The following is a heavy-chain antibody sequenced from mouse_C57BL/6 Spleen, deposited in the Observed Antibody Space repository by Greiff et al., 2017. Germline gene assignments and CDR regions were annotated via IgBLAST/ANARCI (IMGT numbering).Heavy chain of an antibody. CDR3: ARGEGSGY. Sequence: QVQLKESGPELVKPGASVKISCKASGYAFSSSWMNWVKQRPGKGLEWIGRIYPGDGDTNYNGKFKGKATLTADKSSSTAYMQLSSLTSEDSAVYFCARGEGSGYWGQGTTLTVSS. CDR2: IYPGDGDT. V-gene: IGHV1-82*01. J-gene: IGHJ2*01. CDR1: GYAFSSSW. D-gene: IGHD3-2*02.